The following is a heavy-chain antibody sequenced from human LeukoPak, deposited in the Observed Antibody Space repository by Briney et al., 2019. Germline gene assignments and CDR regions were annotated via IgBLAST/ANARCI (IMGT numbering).Heavy chain of an antibody. D-gene: IGHD3-9*01. CDR1: GGSFSGYY. V-gene: IGHV4-34*01. J-gene: IGHJ4*02. Sequence: SETLSLTCAVYGGSFSGYYWSWIRQPPGEGLEWIGEINHSGNTKYNPSLKNRVTISADTSKTQLSLKLSSVTAVDTAVYYCAREDELDILTYWGQGTLVTVSS. CDR2: INHSGNT. CDR3: AREDELDILTY.